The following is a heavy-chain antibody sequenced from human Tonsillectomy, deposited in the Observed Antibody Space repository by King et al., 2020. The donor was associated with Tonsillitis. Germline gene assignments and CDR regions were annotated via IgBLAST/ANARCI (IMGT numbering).Heavy chain of an antibody. Sequence: VQLQESGPGLVKPSETLSLTCTVSGGSISSYYWSWIRQPPGEGLEWIGYIYYSGSTNYKPSLKSRVTNSVDTSKNQFSLKLSSVTAADTAVYYCARAFKDYYDSSGYYYYFDYWGQGTLVTVSS. CDR1: GGSISSYY. D-gene: IGHD3-22*01. J-gene: IGHJ4*02. CDR2: IYYSGST. V-gene: IGHV4-59*01. CDR3: ARAFKDYYDSSGYYYYFDY.